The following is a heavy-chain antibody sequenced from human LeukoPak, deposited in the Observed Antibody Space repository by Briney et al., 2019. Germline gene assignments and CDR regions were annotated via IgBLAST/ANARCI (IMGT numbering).Heavy chain of an antibody. Sequence: PGGSLRLSCAASEFTFSSYAMSWVRQAPGKGLEWVSAISGSGGSTYYAYSVKGRFTISRDNSKNTLYLQMNSLRAVDMALYYCARGDIVVVPAAFLGAFDIWGQGTMVTVSS. V-gene: IGHV3-23*01. CDR2: ISGSGGST. CDR3: ARGDIVVVPAAFLGAFDI. D-gene: IGHD2-2*01. J-gene: IGHJ3*02. CDR1: EFTFSSYA.